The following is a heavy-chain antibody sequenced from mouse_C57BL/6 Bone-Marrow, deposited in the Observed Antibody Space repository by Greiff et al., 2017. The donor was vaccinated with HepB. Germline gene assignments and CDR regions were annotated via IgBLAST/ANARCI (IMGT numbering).Heavy chain of an antibody. J-gene: IGHJ4*01. Sequence: EVQVVESGGGLVQPGGSLKLSCAASGFTFSDYYMYWVRQTPEKRLEWVAYISNGGGSTYYPDTVKGRFTISRDNAKNTLYLQMSRLKSEDTAMYYCARHNLAYYFFMDYWGQGTSVTVSS. D-gene: IGHD2-10*01. V-gene: IGHV5-12*01. CDR2: ISNGGGST. CDR3: ARHNLAYYFFMDY. CDR1: GFTFSDYY.